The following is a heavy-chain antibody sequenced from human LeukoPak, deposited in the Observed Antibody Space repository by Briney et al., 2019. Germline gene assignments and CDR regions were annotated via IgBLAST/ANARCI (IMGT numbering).Heavy chain of an antibody. CDR1: GFTFSSYA. CDR3: ASLYPGIASDY. J-gene: IGHJ4*02. D-gene: IGHD6-13*01. CDR2: ISYDGSNK. Sequence: GRSLRLSCAASGFTFSSYAMPWVRQAPGKGLEWVAVISYDGSNKYYADSVKGRFTISRDNSKNTLYLQMNSLRAEDTAVYYCASLYPGIASDYWGQGTLVTVSS. V-gene: IGHV3-30-3*01.